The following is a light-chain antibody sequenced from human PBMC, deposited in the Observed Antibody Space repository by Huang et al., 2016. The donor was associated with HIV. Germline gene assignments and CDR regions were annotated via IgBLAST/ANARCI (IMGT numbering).Light chain of an antibody. J-gene: IGKJ1*01. CDR2: GAS. CDR1: QSISNN. CDR3: QQYDSYLSWT. V-gene: IGKV3-15*01. Sequence: EIVITQSPATVSVSPGDRVTLSCRSSQSISNNLAWYQHKPGQPPRLLIYGASTRVTAIPARFSASGSGTEFTLIISSLQSEEFAVYYCQQYDSYLSWTFGQGTKVEIK.